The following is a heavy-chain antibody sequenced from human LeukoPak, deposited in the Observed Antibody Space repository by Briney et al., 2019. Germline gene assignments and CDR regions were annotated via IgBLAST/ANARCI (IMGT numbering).Heavy chain of an antibody. CDR1: GFSFREYW. CDR2: INPHGSER. CDR3: VQGGHFDF. D-gene: IGHD3-16*01. V-gene: IGHV3-7*01. J-gene: IGHJ4*02. Sequence: GGSLRLSCAASGFSFREYWMTWGRQAPGKRPEWVANINPHGSERYYVDSVRSRFTISRDNDRNSVYLEMNSLGADDTAVYFCVQGGHFDFWGQGVPVTVSS.